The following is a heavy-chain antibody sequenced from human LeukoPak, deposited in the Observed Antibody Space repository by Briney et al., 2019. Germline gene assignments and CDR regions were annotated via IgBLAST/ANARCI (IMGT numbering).Heavy chain of an antibody. D-gene: IGHD1-26*01. Sequence: PSETLSLTCTVSGGSISSYYWSWIRQPPGKGLEWIGYIYYSGSTNYNPSLKSRVTISVDTSKNQFSLKLSSVTAADTAVYYCARDFTDSGSSLVYYYYYYMDVWGKGTTVTVSS. J-gene: IGHJ6*03. CDR1: GGSISSYY. V-gene: IGHV4-59*01. CDR2: IYYSGST. CDR3: ARDFTDSGSSLVYYYYYYMDV.